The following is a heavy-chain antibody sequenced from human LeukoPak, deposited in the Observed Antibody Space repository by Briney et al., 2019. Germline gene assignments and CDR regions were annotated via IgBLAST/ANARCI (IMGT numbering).Heavy chain of an antibody. Sequence: PGGALRLSCAASGFSFSNYWMSWVRQAPGKGLEWVANINQDGSVKSSVGSVKGRFTISRDNAKNSLYLQMNSLRAEDTAVYFCARGAPYRDSDDYWGQGTLVTVSS. D-gene: IGHD1-14*01. CDR2: INQDGSVK. CDR1: GFSFSNYW. V-gene: IGHV3-7*05. CDR3: ARGAPYRDSDDY. J-gene: IGHJ4*02.